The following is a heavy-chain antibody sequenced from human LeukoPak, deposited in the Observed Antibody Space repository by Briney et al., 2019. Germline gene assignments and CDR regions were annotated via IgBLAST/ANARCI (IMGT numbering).Heavy chain of an antibody. V-gene: IGHV4-4*07. CDR2: IYTSGST. J-gene: IGHJ6*02. D-gene: IGHD3-3*01. Sequence: SETLSLTCTVSGGSISSYYWSWIRQPAGKGLEWIGRIYTSGSTNYNPSLKSRVTMSVDTSKNQFSLKLSSVTAADTAVYYCASTTYDFWSGYSHHGMDVWGQGTTVTVSS. CDR1: GGSISSYY. CDR3: ASTTYDFWSGYSHHGMDV.